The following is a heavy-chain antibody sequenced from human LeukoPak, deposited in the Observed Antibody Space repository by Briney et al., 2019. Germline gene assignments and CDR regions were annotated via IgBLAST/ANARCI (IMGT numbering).Heavy chain of an antibody. D-gene: IGHD3-10*01. J-gene: IGHJ6*03. CDR3: ARGRSFRFGAREGHYMDV. CDR1: GGSISSGSYY. CDR2: IYTSGST. Sequence: PSQTLSLTCTVSGGSISSGSYYWSWIRQPAGKGLEWIGRIYTSGSTNYNPSLKSRVTISVDTSKNQFSLKLSSVTAADTAVYYCARGRSFRFGAREGHYMDVWGKGTTVTVSS. V-gene: IGHV4-61*02.